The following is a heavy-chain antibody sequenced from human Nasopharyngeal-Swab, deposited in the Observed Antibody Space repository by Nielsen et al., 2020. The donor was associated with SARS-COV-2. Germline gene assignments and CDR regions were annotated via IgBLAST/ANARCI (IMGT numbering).Heavy chain of an antibody. V-gene: IGHV1-8*01. J-gene: IGHJ6*03. Sequence: ASVKVSCKASGYTFTSYDINWVRQATGQGLEWMGWMNPNSGNTGYAQKFQGRVTMTRNTSISTAYMELSSLRSEDTAVYYCATLGYCSSTSCYTDHYYMDVWGKGTTVTVSS. D-gene: IGHD2-2*02. CDR2: MNPNSGNT. CDR3: ATLGYCSSTSCYTDHYYMDV. CDR1: GYTFTSYD.